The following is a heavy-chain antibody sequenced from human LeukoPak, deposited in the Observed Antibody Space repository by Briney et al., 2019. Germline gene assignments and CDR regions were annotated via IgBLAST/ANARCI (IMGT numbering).Heavy chain of an antibody. J-gene: IGHJ4*02. Sequence: PGGSLRLSCAASGLTFDDYAMHWVRQAPGKGLEWVSGISWNSGSIGYADSVKGRFTISRDNAKNSLYLQMNSLRTEDTALYYCAKGSMIVVVITYFDYWGQGTLVTVSS. V-gene: IGHV3-9*01. CDR1: GLTFDDYA. CDR2: ISWNSGSI. CDR3: AKGSMIVVVITYFDY. D-gene: IGHD3-22*01.